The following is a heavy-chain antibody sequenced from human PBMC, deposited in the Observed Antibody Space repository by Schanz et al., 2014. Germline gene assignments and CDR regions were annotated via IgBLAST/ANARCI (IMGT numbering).Heavy chain of an antibody. D-gene: IGHD1-7*01. Sequence: QVQLQQWGAGLLKPLETLSLTCAFSGGSFSGYWWTWVRQSPGKGLEWIGEVNHGGYTNYNPSLKSRVTVSVDMSKKQSPLRLSSVTAADTAAYYCATWSGTRLFHNWGQGTLVTVSS. J-gene: IGHJ4*02. V-gene: IGHV4-34*01. CDR3: ATWSGTRLFHN. CDR1: GGSFSGYW. CDR2: VNHGGYT.